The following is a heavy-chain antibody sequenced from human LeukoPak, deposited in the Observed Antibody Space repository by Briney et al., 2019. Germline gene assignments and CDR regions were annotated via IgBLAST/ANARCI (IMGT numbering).Heavy chain of an antibody. CDR1: GGPISSSSYY. J-gene: IGHJ4*02. CDR2: IYYSGST. Sequence: SETLSLTCTVSGGPISSSSYYWGWIRQHPEKGLEWIGYIYYSGSTYYNPSLKSRVTISVDTSKNQFSLKLSSVTAADTAVYYCARVPLVRGVIIGPDYWGQGTLVTVSS. CDR3: ARVPLVRGVIIGPDY. D-gene: IGHD3-10*01. V-gene: IGHV4-31*03.